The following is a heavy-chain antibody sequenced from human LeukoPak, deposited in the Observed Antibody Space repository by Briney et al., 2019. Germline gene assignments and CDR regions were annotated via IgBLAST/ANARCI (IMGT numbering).Heavy chain of an antibody. J-gene: IGHJ6*02. Sequence: GGPLRLSCSASGFPFSSYAMHWVRQAPGKGLEYVSAISDSGGSTYYADSVKGRFTISRDNSKNTLYLQMSSLRAEDTAVYFCVRGYSFGPYGMDVWGQGTTVTVSS. CDR1: GFPFSSYA. CDR3: VRGYSFGPYGMDV. V-gene: IGHV3-64D*09. D-gene: IGHD2-15*01. CDR2: ISDSGGST.